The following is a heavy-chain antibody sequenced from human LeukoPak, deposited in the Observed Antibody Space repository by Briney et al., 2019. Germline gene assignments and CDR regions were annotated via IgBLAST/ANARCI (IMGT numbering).Heavy chain of an antibody. CDR2: ISWDGGST. CDR3: AKDHYYGSGSYSRWVYFDY. CDR1: GFTVSSNY. J-gene: IGHJ4*02. Sequence: GGSLRLSCAASGFTVSSNYMSWVRQAPGKGLEWVSLISWDGGSTYYADSVKGRFTISRDNSKNSLYLQMNSLRTEDTALYFCAKDHYYGSGSYSRWVYFDYWGQGTLVTVSS. D-gene: IGHD3-10*01. V-gene: IGHV3-43*01.